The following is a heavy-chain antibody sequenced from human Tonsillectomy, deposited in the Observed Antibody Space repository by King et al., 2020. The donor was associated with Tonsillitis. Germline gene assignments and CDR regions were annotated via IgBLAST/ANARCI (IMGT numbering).Heavy chain of an antibody. D-gene: IGHD5-18*01. J-gene: IGHJ6*03. Sequence: VQLVESGAEVKKPGASVKVSCEASGYTFTNNYIHWVRQAPEQGLEWMGIINPSDGSTNYAQKFQGRVTMTRDTSTTTVYMELSSLRSEDTAIYYCARATGWDRRIRQDYYYYMDV. CDR2: INPSDGST. V-gene: IGHV1-46*03. CDR3: ARATGWDRRIRQDYYYYMDV. CDR1: GYTFTNNY.